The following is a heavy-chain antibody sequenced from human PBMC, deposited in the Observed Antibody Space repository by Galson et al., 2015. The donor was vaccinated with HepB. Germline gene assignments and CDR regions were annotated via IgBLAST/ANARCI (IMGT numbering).Heavy chain of an antibody. Sequence: SLRLSCAASGFTFSSYAMHWVRQAPGKGLEWVAVISYDGSNKYYADSVKGRFTISRDNSKNTLYLQMNSLRAEDTAVYYCARGPRDGPDAFDIWGQGTMVTVSS. CDR1: GFTFSSYA. CDR3: ARGPRDGPDAFDI. V-gene: IGHV3-30*04. J-gene: IGHJ3*02. CDR2: ISYDGSNK. D-gene: IGHD5-24*01.